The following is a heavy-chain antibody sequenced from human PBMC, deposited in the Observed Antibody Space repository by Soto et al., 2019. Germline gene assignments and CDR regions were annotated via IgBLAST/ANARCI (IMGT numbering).Heavy chain of an antibody. Sequence: QVQLQESGPGLVKPSETLSLTCTVSGGSISSYYWSWIRQPPGKGLEWIGYIYYSGSTNYNPSLKRPGSVSVDTAQHRCSRELSCVTAADTAVSYCARGTYCSGGSCYSYGMDVWGQGTTVTVSS. D-gene: IGHD2-15*01. V-gene: IGHV4-59*01. CDR2: IYYSGST. J-gene: IGHJ6*02. CDR3: ARGTYCSGGSCYSYGMDV. CDR1: GGSISSYY.